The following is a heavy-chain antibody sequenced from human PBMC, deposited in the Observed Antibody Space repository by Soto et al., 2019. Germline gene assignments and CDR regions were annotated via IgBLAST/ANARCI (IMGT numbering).Heavy chain of an antibody. Sequence: QVQLQESGPGLVKPSQTLSLTCTVSRGSISSGGYYWTWIRQHPGKGLELIGYIYYTGSTYYNPSLKSRFTISVDTSKNQFSLKLSSVTAADTAVYYCARGLYSSSSGYWFDPWGQGTLVTVSS. CDR1: RGSISSGGYY. D-gene: IGHD6-6*01. V-gene: IGHV4-31*03. CDR3: ARGLYSSSSGYWFDP. CDR2: IYYTGST. J-gene: IGHJ5*02.